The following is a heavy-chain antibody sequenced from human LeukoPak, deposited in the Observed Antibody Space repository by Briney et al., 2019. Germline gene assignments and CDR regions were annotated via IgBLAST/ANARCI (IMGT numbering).Heavy chain of an antibody. J-gene: IGHJ6*02. D-gene: IGHD2-2*01. CDR1: GGSISSYY. V-gene: IGHV4-59*08. Sequence: PSETLSLTCTVSGGSISSYYWSWIRQLPGKGLEWIGYIFSGGSTNYNPSLKSRTTISLDTSKSQFSLTVSSVTAADTAVYYCARGVCTSSYCYAGDYGMDVWGQGTTVTVSS. CDR3: ARGVCTSSYCYAGDYGMDV. CDR2: IFSGGST.